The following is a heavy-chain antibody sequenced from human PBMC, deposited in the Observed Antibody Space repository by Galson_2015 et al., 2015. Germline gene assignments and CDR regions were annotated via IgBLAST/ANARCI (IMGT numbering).Heavy chain of an antibody. D-gene: IGHD3-10*01. Sequence: QSGAEVTKPGESLSISCMGSGCSFPHYWIGWVRQMRGKGLERKGIIFPGDSDTTYSPSFQGQVTISADKTISTTYLQWISLKASDIAMYYCSRHVGGSGNLNAFDIWGQGTMVTVSS. CDR2: IFPGDSDT. CDR3: SRHVGGSGNLNAFDI. CDR1: GCSFPHYW. J-gene: IGHJ3*02. V-gene: IGHV5-51*01.